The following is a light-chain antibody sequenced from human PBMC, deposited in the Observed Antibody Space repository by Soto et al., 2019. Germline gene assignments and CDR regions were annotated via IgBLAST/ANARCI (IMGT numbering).Light chain of an antibody. CDR1: QSVSSSY. J-gene: IGKJ2*01. Sequence: EIVLTQSRGTLSLSPGERATLSCRASQSVSSSYLAWYQQKPGQAPRLLIYGASRRATGIPDWFSGTGSVTDFTLTISRLEPEDFAVYYCRQSVSFPYTFGQGTKLEIK. CDR3: RQSVSFPYT. V-gene: IGKV3-20*01. CDR2: GAS.